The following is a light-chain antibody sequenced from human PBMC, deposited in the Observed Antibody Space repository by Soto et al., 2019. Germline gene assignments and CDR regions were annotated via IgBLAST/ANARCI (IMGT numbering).Light chain of an antibody. CDR1: QFIFNY. Sequence: DIQMTQSPSSLSASVADRVTNTCRASQFIFNYVNWYQQRPGKAPKLLIYGASSLQGGVPSRFSGSGSGTNFTLTISSLQPEDFATYYCQQSYTMGTFGQGTKLEIK. CDR2: GAS. CDR3: QQSYTMGT. V-gene: IGKV1-39*01. J-gene: IGKJ2*01.